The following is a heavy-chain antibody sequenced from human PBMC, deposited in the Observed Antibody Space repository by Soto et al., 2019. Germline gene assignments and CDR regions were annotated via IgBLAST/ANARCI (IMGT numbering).Heavy chain of an antibody. V-gene: IGHV3-53*01. D-gene: IGHD6-19*01. CDR3: ARMGQWRVPGDYYYGMDV. J-gene: IGHJ6*02. Sequence: GGSLRLSCAASGLTFSSNYMNWVRQAPGKGLEWVSLIYTGGGTYYADSVKGRFTVSGDNSKNTLYLQMNSLRAEDTAVYYCARMGQWRVPGDYYYGMDVWGQGTSVTVSS. CDR2: IYTGGGT. CDR1: GLTFSSNY.